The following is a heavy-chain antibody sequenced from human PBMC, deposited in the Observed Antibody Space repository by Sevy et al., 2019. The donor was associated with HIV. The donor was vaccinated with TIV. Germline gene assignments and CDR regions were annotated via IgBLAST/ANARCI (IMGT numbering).Heavy chain of an antibody. CDR3: ARAGYYSGFYDILTGLDY. V-gene: IGHV1-18*01. CDR2: ISVYNGNT. CDR1: GYTFTSYG. D-gene: IGHD3-9*01. Sequence: ASVKVSCKASGYTFTSYGISWARQAPGQGLEWMGWISVYNGNTNYAQKLQARVTMTTDTSTSTAYMERRSLRSDDTAGYYCARAGYYSGFYDILTGLDYWGQGTLVTVSS. J-gene: IGHJ4*02.